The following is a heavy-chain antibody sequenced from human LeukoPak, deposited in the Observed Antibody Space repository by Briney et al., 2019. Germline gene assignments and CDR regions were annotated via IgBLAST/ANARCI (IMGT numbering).Heavy chain of an antibody. V-gene: IGHV3-23*01. D-gene: IGHD5-12*01. Sequence: GGSLRLSCAASGFTLSSYAMSWVRQAPGKGLEWVSAISGSGGSTYYADSVKGRFTISRDNSKNTLYLQMNSLRAEDTAVYYCAISGYSGYEFSDWGQGTLVTVSS. CDR2: ISGSGGST. CDR1: GFTLSSYA. J-gene: IGHJ4*02. CDR3: AISGYSGYEFSD.